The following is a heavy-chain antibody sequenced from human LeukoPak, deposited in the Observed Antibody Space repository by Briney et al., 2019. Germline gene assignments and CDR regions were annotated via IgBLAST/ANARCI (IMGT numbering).Heavy chain of an antibody. V-gene: IGHV4-30-2*01. CDR2: INHSGST. CDR1: GGSISSGGYY. Sequence: PSQTLSLTCTVSGGSISSGGYYWSWIRQPPGKGLEWIGEINHSGSTNYNPSLKSRVTISVDTSKNQFSLKLSSVTAADTAVYYCAREYCSSTSCYEPYGMDVWGQGTTVTVSS. D-gene: IGHD2-2*01. CDR3: AREYCSSTSCYEPYGMDV. J-gene: IGHJ6*02.